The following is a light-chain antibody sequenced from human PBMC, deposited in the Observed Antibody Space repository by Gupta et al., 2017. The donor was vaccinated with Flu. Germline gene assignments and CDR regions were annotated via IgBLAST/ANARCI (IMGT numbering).Light chain of an antibody. CDR2: EVS. CDR1: SSDGGTYKY. CDR3: CSYAGSNTQV. Sequence: QSALPQPPSAAGPPGQSVTISCTGTSSDGGTYKYVSWYQQHPSKAHKLIIYEVSERPSGVPDRFAGSKSGNTASLTVSGLQAEDDAYYYCCSYAGSNTQVFGTGTKVTVL. J-gene: IGLJ1*01. V-gene: IGLV2-8*01.